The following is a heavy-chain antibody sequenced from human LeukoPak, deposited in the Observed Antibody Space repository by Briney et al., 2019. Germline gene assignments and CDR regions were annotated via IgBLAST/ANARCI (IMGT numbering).Heavy chain of an antibody. J-gene: IGHJ5*02. V-gene: IGHV3-74*01. CDR1: GFTFSSYW. CDR2: INTDESRT. Sequence: PGGSLRLSCEASGFTFSSYWMHWVRQVPGKGLVWVSRINTDESRTNYADSVEGRFTISRDNAKNTLYLQMNSLRAEDTAVYYCTKSDWFDPWGQGTLVTVSS. CDR3: TKSDWFDP.